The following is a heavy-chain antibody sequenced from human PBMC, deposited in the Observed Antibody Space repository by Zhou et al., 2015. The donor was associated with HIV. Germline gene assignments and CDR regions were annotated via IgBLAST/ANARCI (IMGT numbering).Heavy chain of an antibody. Sequence: QVQLVQSGAEVKKPGSSVKVSCKASGGTFSSYAISWVRQAPGQGLEWMGGIIPIFGTANYAQKFQGRVTITADESTSTAYMELSSLRSEDTAVYYCAREEERLGEFTSGAFDIWGQGTMVTVSS. D-gene: IGHD3-16*01. CDR2: IIPIFGTA. CDR1: GGTFSSYA. CDR3: AREEERLGEFTSGAFDI. J-gene: IGHJ3*02. V-gene: IGHV1-69*12.